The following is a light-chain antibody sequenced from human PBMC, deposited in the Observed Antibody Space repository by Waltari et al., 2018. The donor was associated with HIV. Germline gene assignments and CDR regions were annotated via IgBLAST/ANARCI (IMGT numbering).Light chain of an antibody. CDR3: QSYDTSRDGFYV. V-gene: IGLV1-40*01. J-gene: IGLJ1*01. CDR1: SSNIGSNSV. Sequence: QSVLTQPPSVSGAPGQTVTISCSGSSSNIGSNSVVHWYQQLPGTAPKLLMFGDYNRPSVVPDRFSGSKSGTSASLAITGLQPEDEADYYCQSYDTSRDGFYVFGTGTKVTVL. CDR2: GDY.